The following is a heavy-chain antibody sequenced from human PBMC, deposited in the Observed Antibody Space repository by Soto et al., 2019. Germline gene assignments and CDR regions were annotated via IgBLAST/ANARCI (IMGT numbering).Heavy chain of an antibody. CDR1: GITFSNSA. V-gene: IGHV3-30*04. D-gene: IGHD3-10*01. J-gene: IGHJ6*02. CDR3: ARARNASDWSKYYFGMDV. Sequence: GGSLRLSCAASGITFSNSAMHWVRQAPDKGLEWVALISYDGTKKYHADSVKGRFTVSRDNSENTVNLQMNTLSTEDTAVYYCARARNASDWSKYYFGMDVWGQGTTVTVSS. CDR2: ISYDGTKK.